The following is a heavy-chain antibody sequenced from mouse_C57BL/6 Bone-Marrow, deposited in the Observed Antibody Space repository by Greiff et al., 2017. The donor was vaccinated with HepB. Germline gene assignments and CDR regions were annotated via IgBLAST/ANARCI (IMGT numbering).Heavy chain of an antibody. J-gene: IGHJ3*01. Sequence: EVKVEESGGGLVKPGGSLKLSCAASGFTFSSYTMSWVRQTPEKRLEWVATISGGGGNTYYPDSVKGRFTISRDNAKNTLYLQMSSLRSEDTALYYCARLNWEGAYWGQGTLVTVSA. CDR2: ISGGGGNT. D-gene: IGHD4-1*02. CDR1: GFTFSSYT. CDR3: ARLNWEGAY. V-gene: IGHV5-9*01.